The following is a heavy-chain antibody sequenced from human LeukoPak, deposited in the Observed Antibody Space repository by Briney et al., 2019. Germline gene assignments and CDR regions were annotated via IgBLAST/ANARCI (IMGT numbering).Heavy chain of an antibody. CDR2: IRSKANSYAT. Sequence: PGGSLRLSCAASGFTVSSNEMSWVRQASGKGLEWVGRIRSKANSYATAYAASVKGRFTISRDDSKNTAYLQMNSLKTEDTAVYYCTRVDTAMPNPYYFDYWGQGTLVTVSS. J-gene: IGHJ4*02. CDR1: GFTVSSNE. V-gene: IGHV3-73*01. CDR3: TRVDTAMPNPYYFDY. D-gene: IGHD5-18*01.